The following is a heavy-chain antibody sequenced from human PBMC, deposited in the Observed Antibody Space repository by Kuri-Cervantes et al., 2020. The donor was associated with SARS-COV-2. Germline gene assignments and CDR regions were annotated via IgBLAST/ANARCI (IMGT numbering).Heavy chain of an antibody. CDR1: GDSISSSSYF. Sequence: SETLSLTCTVSGDSISSSSYFWGWIRQPPGKGLEWVGSISYTGSAYYNPSLKSRVTISVDASKTQFSLKLSSVTAADTAVYYCARGRLRNNWFDPWGQGTLVTVSS. J-gene: IGHJ5*02. CDR2: ISYTGSA. V-gene: IGHV4-39*01. D-gene: IGHD4/OR15-4a*01. CDR3: ARGRLRNNWFDP.